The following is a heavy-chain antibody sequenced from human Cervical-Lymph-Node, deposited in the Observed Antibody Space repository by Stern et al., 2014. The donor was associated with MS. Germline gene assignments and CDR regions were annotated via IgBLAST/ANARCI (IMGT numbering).Heavy chain of an antibody. CDR2: LNPKSGVT. D-gene: IGHD2-2*01. Sequence: QVQLVQSGAEVKKPGASVKVSCKTSGYTFTGYYLHWLRQAPGQGPEFMTWLNPKSGVTNYAEKFQGRVTMTWDTSSSTAYMELSNLKSDDTAVYYCARDSGVSPPSTWYGHWGQGTLVTVSS. J-gene: IGHJ5*02. V-gene: IGHV1-2*02. CDR3: ARDSGVSPPSTWYGH. CDR1: GYTFTGYY.